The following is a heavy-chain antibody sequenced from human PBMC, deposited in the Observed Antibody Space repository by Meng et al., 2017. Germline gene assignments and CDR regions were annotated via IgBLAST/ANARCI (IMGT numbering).Heavy chain of an antibody. J-gene: IGHJ5*02. CDR1: GFTFSSYG. CDR2: IWNDGSYK. Sequence: QGQPLEAGGGVVQPGRSLTLSCAASGFTFSSYGMHWVRQAPGKGLEWVAVIWNDGSYKNHADSVKGRFTISRDNSKNTLYLQMNSLRAEDTAMYYCARGAVAGSGGGNWFDPWGQGTLVTVFS. V-gene: IGHV3-33*01. CDR3: ARGAVAGSGGGNWFDP. D-gene: IGHD6-19*01.